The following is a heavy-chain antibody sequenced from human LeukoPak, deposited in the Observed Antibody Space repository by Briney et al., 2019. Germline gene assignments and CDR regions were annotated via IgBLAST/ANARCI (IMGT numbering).Heavy chain of an antibody. Sequence: PSETLSLTCAVYGGSFSGYYWSWIRQPPGKGLEWIGEINHSGSTNYNPSLKSRVTISVDTSKNQFSLKLISVSAADTAVYYCARRGDSRSTDVSVDSWGQGTLVTVSS. D-gene: IGHD3-16*01. CDR3: ARRGDSRSTDVSVDS. J-gene: IGHJ4*02. V-gene: IGHV4-34*01. CDR1: GGSFSGYY. CDR2: INHSGST.